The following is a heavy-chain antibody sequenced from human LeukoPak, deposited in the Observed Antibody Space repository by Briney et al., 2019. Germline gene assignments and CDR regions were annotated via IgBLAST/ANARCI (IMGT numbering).Heavy chain of an antibody. CDR2: INPIGGST. Sequence: GASVKVSCKASGYTFTSYYMHWVRQAPGQGLEWMGKINPIGGSTSYARKFQGRVTMTRDTSTTTVYMDLSSLKSEDTAVYYCARGDTRHGYGEPGIDSWGQGTLVTVSS. V-gene: IGHV1-46*01. J-gene: IGHJ4*02. CDR1: GYTFTSYY. D-gene: IGHD5-24*01. CDR3: ARGDTRHGYGEPGIDS.